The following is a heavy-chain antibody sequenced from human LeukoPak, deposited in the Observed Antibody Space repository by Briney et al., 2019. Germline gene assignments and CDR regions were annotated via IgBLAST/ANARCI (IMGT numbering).Heavy chain of an antibody. D-gene: IGHD2-2*01. CDR1: GFTFSSYA. Sequence: GGSLRLSCAASGFTFSSYAMHWVRQAPGKGLEWVAVISYDGSNKYYADSVKGRFTISRDNSKNTLYLQMNSLRAEDTAVYYCAREIVPGVVQTISPLDYWSQGTLVTVSS. V-gene: IGHV3-30-3*01. CDR2: ISYDGSNK. CDR3: AREIVPGVVQTISPLDY. J-gene: IGHJ4*02.